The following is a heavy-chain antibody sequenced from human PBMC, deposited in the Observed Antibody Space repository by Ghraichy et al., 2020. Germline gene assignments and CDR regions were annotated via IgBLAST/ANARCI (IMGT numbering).Heavy chain of an antibody. D-gene: IGHD3-3*01. Sequence: CTVSGGSISSGGYYWSWIRQHPGKGLEWIGYIYYSGSTSYNPSLKSRVTISVDTSKNQFSLKLSSVTAADTAVYYCARRSGYIVGGMDVWGQGTTVTVSS. V-gene: IGHV4-31*03. CDR1: GGSISSGGYY. J-gene: IGHJ6*02. CDR2: IYYSGST. CDR3: ARRSGYIVGGMDV.